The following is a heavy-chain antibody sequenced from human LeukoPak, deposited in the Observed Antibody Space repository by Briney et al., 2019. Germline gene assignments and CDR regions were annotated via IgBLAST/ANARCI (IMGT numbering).Heavy chain of an antibody. D-gene: IGHD3-22*01. CDR1: GGSISSGDYY. J-gene: IGHJ4*02. CDR2: IYYSGST. Sequence: SETLSLTCTVSGGSISSGDYYWSWIRQPPGKGLEWIVYIYYSGSTYYNPSLKSRVTISVDTSKNQFSLKLSSVTAADTAVYYCARGDSSGYYSYYFDYWGQGTLVTVSS. V-gene: IGHV4-30-4*01. CDR3: ARGDSSGYYSYYFDY.